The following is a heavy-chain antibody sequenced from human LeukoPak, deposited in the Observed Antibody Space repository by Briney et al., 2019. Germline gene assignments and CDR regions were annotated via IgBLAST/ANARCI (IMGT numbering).Heavy chain of an antibody. CDR3: ARVTGSIDY. CDR2: MNPKSGNT. V-gene: IGHV1-8*01. Sequence: GASVTVSCKASGYTFTSYDINWVRQATGQGLEWMGWMNPKSGNTGYAQKFQGRVTMTRDTSISTVYMELGSLRSEDTAVYYCARVTGSIDYWGQGTLVTVSS. CDR1: GYTFTSYD. J-gene: IGHJ4*02. D-gene: IGHD1-26*01.